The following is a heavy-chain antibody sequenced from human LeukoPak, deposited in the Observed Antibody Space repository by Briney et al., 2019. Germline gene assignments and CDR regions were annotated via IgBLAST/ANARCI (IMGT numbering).Heavy chain of an antibody. CDR2: ISAYTGNT. D-gene: IGHD2-21*01. CDR3: ARDCGNCGGAPDDTFDI. CDR1: GYTFSTYG. Sequence: ASVKVSGKASGYTFSTYGISWVRQAPGQGLEWMGWISAYTGNTNYAQNVQGRVTMTTDTSTSTAYLELRSLRSDDTAVYYCARDCGNCGGAPDDTFDIWGQGTMVTVSS. V-gene: IGHV1-18*01. J-gene: IGHJ3*02.